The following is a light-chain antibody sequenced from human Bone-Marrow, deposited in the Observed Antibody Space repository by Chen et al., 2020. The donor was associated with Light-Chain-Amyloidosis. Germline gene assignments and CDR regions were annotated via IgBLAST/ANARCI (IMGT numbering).Light chain of an antibody. CDR1: QSVGGD. CDR2: GAS. V-gene: IGKV3-15*01. CDR3: QQYNNWPLT. J-gene: IGKJ4*01. Sequence: EVVMTQSQATLSVSPGERATLSCRASQSVGGDVAWYQQKPGQAPRLLIYGASTRATGIPVRFSGSGSRTELTLTISSLQSEDFAVYYGQQYNNWPLTFGGGTKVEIK.